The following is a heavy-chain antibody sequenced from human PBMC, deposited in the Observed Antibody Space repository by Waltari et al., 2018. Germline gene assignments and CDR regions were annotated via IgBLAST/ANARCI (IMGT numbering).Heavy chain of an antibody. CDR1: GSSISSGYY. V-gene: IGHV4-38-2*01. CDR3: ARRYYDFWSGYSGPFDY. Sequence: QVQLQESGPGLGKPSETLSLTCAVSGSSISSGYYRGWTRQPPGTGLEWIGSIYHSGSTYYNPSLKSRVTISVDTSKNQFSLKLSSVTAADTAVYYCARRYYDFWSGYSGPFDYWGQGTLVTVSS. J-gene: IGHJ4*02. CDR2: IYHSGST. D-gene: IGHD3-3*01.